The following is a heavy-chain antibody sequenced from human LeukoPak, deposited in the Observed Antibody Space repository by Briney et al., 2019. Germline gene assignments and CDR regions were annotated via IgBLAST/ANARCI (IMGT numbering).Heavy chain of an antibody. Sequence: SETLSLTCTVSGGSISSSSYYWSWIRQPAGKGLEWIGRIYTSGSTNYNPSLKSRVTISVDTSKNQFSLKLSSVTAADTAVYYCARGSSGVDAFDIWGQGTMVTVSS. J-gene: IGHJ3*02. CDR3: ARGSSGVDAFDI. V-gene: IGHV4-61*02. CDR1: GGSISSSSYY. D-gene: IGHD6-19*01. CDR2: IYTSGST.